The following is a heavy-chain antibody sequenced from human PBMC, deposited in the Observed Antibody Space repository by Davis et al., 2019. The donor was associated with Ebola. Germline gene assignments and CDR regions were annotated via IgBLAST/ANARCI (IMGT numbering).Heavy chain of an antibody. V-gene: IGHV3-7*03. CDR3: AKYASFYYAVGSNWFDP. J-gene: IGHJ5*02. D-gene: IGHD3-10*01. CDR1: GFTFSSSW. CDR2: IKADGSAK. Sequence: GGSLRLSCAASGFTFSSSWMTWVRQAPEKGLEWVATIKADGSAKYYVDSVKGRFTISRDKSKNTLFLQMNSLRAEDTAVYYCAKYASFYYAVGSNWFDPWGQGTLVTVSS.